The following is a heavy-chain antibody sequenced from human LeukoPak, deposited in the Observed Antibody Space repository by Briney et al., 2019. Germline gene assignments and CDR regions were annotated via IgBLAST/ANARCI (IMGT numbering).Heavy chain of an antibody. J-gene: IGHJ4*02. CDR2: ISYDGSNK. CDR3: ARDHAPYYYDSSGYYAY. CDR1: GFTFSSYA. D-gene: IGHD3-22*01. Sequence: HPGGSLRLSCAASGFTFSSYAMHWVRQAPGKGLEWVAVISYDGSNKYYADSAKGRFTISRDNSKNTLYLQMNSLRAEDTAVYYCARDHAPYYYDSSGYYAYWGQGTLVTVSS. V-gene: IGHV3-30*04.